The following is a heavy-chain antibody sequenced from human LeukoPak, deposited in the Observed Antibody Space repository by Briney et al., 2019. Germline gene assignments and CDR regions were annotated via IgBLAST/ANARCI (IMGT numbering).Heavy chain of an antibody. D-gene: IGHD2-2*01. CDR3: ARYFGGSSVGCNALVADY. CDR1: RFTFRIYG. CDR2: IWYDGTNE. V-gene: IGHV3-33*01. Sequence: TGRSLSLSCAVSRFTFRIYGKHWARHAPGKGLERVTDIWYDGTNEYHTDSVGGRFTISRDNSEHTLYLQVHSLRAEDRAVYHCARYFGGSSVGCNALVADYWGQGTLVTVSS. J-gene: IGHJ4*02.